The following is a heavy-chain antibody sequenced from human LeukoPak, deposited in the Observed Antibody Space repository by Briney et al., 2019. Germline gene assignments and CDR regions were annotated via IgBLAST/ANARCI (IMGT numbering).Heavy chain of an antibody. J-gene: IGHJ6*03. D-gene: IGHD3-9*01. Sequence: ASVKVSCKASGYTFTSYGISWVRQAPGQGLEWMGWISAYNGNTNYAQKLQGRVTMTTDTSTSTAYMELRSLRSDDTAVYYCARRYYDILTGYSRAGYYYYMDVWGKGTTVTVPS. CDR3: ARRYYDILTGYSRAGYYYYMDV. CDR1: GYTFTSYG. CDR2: ISAYNGNT. V-gene: IGHV1-18*01.